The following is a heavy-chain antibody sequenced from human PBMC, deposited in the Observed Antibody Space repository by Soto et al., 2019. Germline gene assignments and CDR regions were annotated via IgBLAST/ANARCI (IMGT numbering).Heavy chain of an antibody. Sequence: GASGKVSCKASGYNFTRHGISWVRQAPGQGLEWMGWISAYNGNTNYAQKLQGRVTMTTDTSTSTAYMELRSLRSDDTAVYYCARDRYRIVVVPADYGMDVWGQGTTVTVSS. CDR3: ARDRYRIVVVPADYGMDV. CDR1: GYNFTRHG. J-gene: IGHJ6*02. CDR2: ISAYNGNT. V-gene: IGHV1-18*01. D-gene: IGHD2-2*01.